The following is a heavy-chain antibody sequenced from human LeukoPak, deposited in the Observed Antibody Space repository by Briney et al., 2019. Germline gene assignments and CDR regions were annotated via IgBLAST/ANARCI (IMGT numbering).Heavy chain of an antibody. CDR1: GGSISSSSYY. J-gene: IGHJ5*02. CDR3: ARVKLGMATVYNWFDP. Sequence: SETLSLTCTVSGGSISSSSYYWGWIRQPPGKGLEWIGSIYHSGSTYYNPSLKSRVTISVDTSKNQFSLRLSSVTAADTAVYYCARVKLGMATVYNWFDPWGQGTLVTVSS. CDR2: IYHSGST. D-gene: IGHD5-24*01. V-gene: IGHV4-39*07.